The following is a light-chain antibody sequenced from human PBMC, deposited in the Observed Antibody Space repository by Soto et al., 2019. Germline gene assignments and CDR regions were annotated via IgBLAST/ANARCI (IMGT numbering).Light chain of an antibody. CDR2: VAS. Sequence: DIQVTQSPSSLSASVVDRVTITCRASQSISSHLHWYQCKPGKAPKLLIYVASTLQSGVSSRFSGSGSGTDFTLTIGSLQPEDFATYFCPQSYTRPFTLGQGTKVDIK. CDR1: QSISSH. V-gene: IGKV1-39*01. J-gene: IGKJ2*01. CDR3: PQSYTRPFT.